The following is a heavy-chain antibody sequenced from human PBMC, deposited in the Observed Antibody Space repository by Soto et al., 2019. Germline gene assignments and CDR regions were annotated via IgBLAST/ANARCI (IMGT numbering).Heavy chain of an antibody. V-gene: IGHV3-23*01. CDR3: AKPSDYYDSSGYWSNYYYGMDV. J-gene: IGHJ6*02. CDR1: GFTFSSYA. D-gene: IGHD3-22*01. Sequence: GGSLRLSCAASGFTFSSYAMSWVRQAPGKGLEWVSAISGSGGSTYYADSVKGRFTISRDNSKNTLYLQMNSLRAEDTAVYYCAKPSDYYDSSGYWSNYYYGMDVWGQGTTVTVSS. CDR2: ISGSGGST.